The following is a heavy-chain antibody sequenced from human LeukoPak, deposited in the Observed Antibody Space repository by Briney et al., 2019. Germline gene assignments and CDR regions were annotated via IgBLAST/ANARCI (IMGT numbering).Heavy chain of an antibody. D-gene: IGHD3-10*01. J-gene: IGHJ4*02. CDR3: AREGSLWFGELLILDY. CDR2: TYYRSKWYN. CDR1: GDSVSSNSAA. V-gene: IGHV6-1*01. Sequence: SQTLSLTCAISGDSVSSNSAAWNWIRQSPSRGLEWLGRTYYRSKWYNDYAVSVKSRITINPDTSKNQFSLRLNSVTPEDTAVYYCAREGSLWFGELLILDYWGQGTLVTVSS.